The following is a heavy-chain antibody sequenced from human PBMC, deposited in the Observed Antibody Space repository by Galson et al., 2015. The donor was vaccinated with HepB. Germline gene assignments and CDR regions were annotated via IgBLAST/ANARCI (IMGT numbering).Heavy chain of an antibody. J-gene: IGHJ4*02. CDR1: GGSISSYY. Sequence: SETLSLTCTVSGGSISSYYWSWIRQSPGKGLDWIGYIYHTGSTNYNPSLKSRVTMSLDTSKNQFSLKLSSVTATDTAVYYCARYDGSEYIFDYWGQGTLVTVSS. D-gene: IGHD3-22*01. V-gene: IGHV4-59*01. CDR2: IYHTGST. CDR3: ARYDGSEYIFDY.